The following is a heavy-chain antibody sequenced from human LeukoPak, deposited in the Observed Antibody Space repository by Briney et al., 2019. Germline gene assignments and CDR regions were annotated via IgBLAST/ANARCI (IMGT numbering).Heavy chain of an antibody. CDR1: GFTFSSYA. J-gene: IGHJ4*02. CDR2: ISGSGGST. V-gene: IGHV3-23*01. D-gene: IGHD2-15*01. CDR3: AKGVLGYCSGGSCYPLDY. Sequence: PGGSLRLSCAASGFTFSSYAMSWVRQAPGKGLELVSAISGSGGSTYYADSVKGRFTISRDNSKNPLYMQMNSLRAEDTAVYYRAKGVLGYCSGGSCYPLDYWGQGTLVTVSS.